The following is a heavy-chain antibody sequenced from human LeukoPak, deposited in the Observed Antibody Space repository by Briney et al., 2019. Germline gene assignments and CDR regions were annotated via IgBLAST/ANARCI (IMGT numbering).Heavy chain of an antibody. J-gene: IGHJ4*02. V-gene: IGHV4-39*01. Sequence: SETLSLTCTVSGGSISDSYYWGWIRQPPGKGLEWIGSIYNSGGPHYNPSLNSRVTISIDTSRNQFSLKLRSVTAADTAVYYCANYIAGSMGDYWGQGTLVTVSS. CDR1: GGSISDSYY. CDR2: IYNSGGP. CDR3: ANYIAGSMGDY. D-gene: IGHD4-11*01.